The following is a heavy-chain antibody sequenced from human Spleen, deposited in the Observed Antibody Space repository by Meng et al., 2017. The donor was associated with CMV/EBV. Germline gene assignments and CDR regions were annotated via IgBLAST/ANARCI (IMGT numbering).Heavy chain of an antibody. CDR3: AKTDSREGGFDS. V-gene: IGHV3-23*03. Sequence: SCAASGFTFSTYAMSWVRQAPGKGLEWLSVIYSGGYNTYYADSVKGRFTISRDDSKNTLYLQMNSLRAEDTAVYYCAKTDSREGGFDSWGQGTLITVSS. CDR2: IYSGGYNT. D-gene: IGHD1-26*01. CDR1: GFTFSTYA. J-gene: IGHJ4*02.